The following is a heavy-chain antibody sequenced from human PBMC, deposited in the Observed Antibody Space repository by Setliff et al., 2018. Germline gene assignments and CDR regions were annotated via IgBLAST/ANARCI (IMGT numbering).Heavy chain of an antibody. J-gene: IGHJ5*02. CDR3: ARSPSSGSYWNARPFYSDR. Sequence: SETLSLTCTVSGDSMNSGPHYYWSWIRQHPGKGLGWIGYIHYSGTTYYNPSLKSPVTISVDTSKSQFSLRVNSVTAADTALYYCARSPSSGSYWNARPFYSDRWGQGTLVTVSS. CDR2: IHYSGTT. CDR1: GDSMNSGPHYY. V-gene: IGHV4-31*01. D-gene: IGHD3-10*01.